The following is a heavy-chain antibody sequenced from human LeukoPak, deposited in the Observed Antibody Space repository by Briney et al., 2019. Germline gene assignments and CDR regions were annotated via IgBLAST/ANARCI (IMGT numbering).Heavy chain of an antibody. J-gene: IGHJ3*02. V-gene: IGHV3-23*01. D-gene: IGHD3-22*01. Sequence: GGSLRLSCAASGFXFSSYAMSWVRQAPGKGLEWVSAISGSGGSTYYADSVKGRFTISRDNSKNTLYLQMNSLRAEDTAVYYCAKDRKYYDSSGYYYVDAFDIWGQGTMVTVSS. CDR3: AKDRKYYDSSGYYYVDAFDI. CDR1: GFXFSSYA. CDR2: ISGSGGST.